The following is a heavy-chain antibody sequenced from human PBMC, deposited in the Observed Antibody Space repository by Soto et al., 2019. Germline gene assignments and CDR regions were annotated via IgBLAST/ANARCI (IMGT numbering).Heavy chain of an antibody. CDR3: ASSSLYGMDV. Sequence: SETLSLTCSVSGGSISSGYYYWSWIRQPPGKGLEWIGNIYYSGNTYYNPSLKSRLIMSIDTSKNPFSLKVGSVTAADTAVYYYASSSLYGMDVWGQGTTVTVSS. CDR2: IYYSGNT. CDR1: GGSISSGYYY. J-gene: IGHJ6*02. V-gene: IGHV4-30-4*01.